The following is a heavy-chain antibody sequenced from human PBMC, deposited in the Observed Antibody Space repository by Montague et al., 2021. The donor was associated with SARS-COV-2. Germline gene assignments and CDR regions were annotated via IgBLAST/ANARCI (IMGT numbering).Heavy chain of an antibody. D-gene: IGHD4-17*01. CDR1: GGSVRSSNDC. CDR3: ASGPKMYGELADY. CDR2: FYYSGNT. Sequence: SETLSLTCTVSGGSVRSSNDCWGWIRQPPGKGLEWIANFYYSGNTYYNPSLKSRVTISVDTSNNQFSLKLSSVTAADTAVYYCASGPKMYGELADYWGQGTLVTVSS. V-gene: IGHV4-39*01. J-gene: IGHJ4*02.